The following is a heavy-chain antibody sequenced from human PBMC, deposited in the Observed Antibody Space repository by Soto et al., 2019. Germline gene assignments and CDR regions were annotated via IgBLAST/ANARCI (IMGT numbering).Heavy chain of an antibody. Sequence: QVPLVQSGAEVKKPGASVKVSCKASGYTFTSYGISWVRQAPGQGLEWMGWISAYNGNTNYAQKLQGRVTMTTDTSRSTAYMELRSLRSDDTAVYYCAREYVVVPAVIRYYYYGMDVWGQVTTVTVAS. CDR3: AREYVVVPAVIRYYYYGMDV. CDR1: GYTFTSYG. V-gene: IGHV1-18*01. J-gene: IGHJ6*02. CDR2: ISAYNGNT. D-gene: IGHD2-2*01.